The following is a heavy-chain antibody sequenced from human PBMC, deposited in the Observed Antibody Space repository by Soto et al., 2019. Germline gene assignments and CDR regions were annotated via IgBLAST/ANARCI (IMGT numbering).Heavy chain of an antibody. CDR3: TKSLAVGGPYDAFAI. CDR2: IHGGSGNT. D-gene: IGHD6-19*01. J-gene: IGHJ3*02. V-gene: IGHV1-3*01. CDR1: GYTFTSYG. Sequence: GASVKVSCKASGYTFTSYGISWVRQAPGQRLQWMGWIHGGSGNTKYSQNFQGRVIITRDTSANTVYMDFRSLRSEDTAIYYCTKSLAVGGPYDAFAIWGQGTMVTVSS.